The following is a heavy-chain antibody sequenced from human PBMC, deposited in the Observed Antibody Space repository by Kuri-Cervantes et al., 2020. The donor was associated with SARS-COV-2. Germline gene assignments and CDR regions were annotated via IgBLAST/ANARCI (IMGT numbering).Heavy chain of an antibody. Sequence: GESLKISCAASGFTFSSYSMNWVRQAPGKGLEWVSSISASGITISYADSVRGRFTISRDSAKTSLYLQMNSPRAEDTAVYYCAREAQRFTIFGVVIEGPTRENWFDPWGQGTLVTVSS. V-gene: IGHV3-48*04. CDR3: AREAQRFTIFGVVIEGPTRENWFDP. J-gene: IGHJ5*02. CDR1: GFTFSSYS. CDR2: ISASGITI. D-gene: IGHD3-3*01.